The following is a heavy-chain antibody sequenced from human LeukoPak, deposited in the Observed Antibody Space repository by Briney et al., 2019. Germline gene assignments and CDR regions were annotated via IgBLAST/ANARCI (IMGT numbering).Heavy chain of an antibody. J-gene: IGHJ4*02. Sequence: GGSLRLSCAASGFTFSSYAMHWVRQAPGKGLEWVAVISYDGSNKYYADSVKGRFTISRDNSKNTLYLQMNSLRAEDTAVYYCARDTDSSGYYGGSHYWGQGTLVSVSS. CDR3: ARDTDSSGYYGGSHY. D-gene: IGHD3-22*01. CDR1: GFTFSSYA. CDR2: ISYDGSNK. V-gene: IGHV3-30*14.